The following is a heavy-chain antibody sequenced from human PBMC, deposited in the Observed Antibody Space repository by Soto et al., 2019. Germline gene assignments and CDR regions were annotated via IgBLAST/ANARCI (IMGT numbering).Heavy chain of an antibody. CDR3: AKDRDYPRDQFHY. J-gene: IGHJ4*02. Sequence: EVQLLESGGGLVQPGGSLRLSCTASGFTFTYYAFSWVRQAPGKGLEWVSAISANGQDIYYADSVRGRFTISRDNTKNTVFLHMDSLRAEDTAVYYRAKDRDYPRDQFHYWGQATLVTVSS. CDR2: ISANGQDI. V-gene: IGHV3-23*01. CDR1: GFTFTYYA. D-gene: IGHD2-2*01.